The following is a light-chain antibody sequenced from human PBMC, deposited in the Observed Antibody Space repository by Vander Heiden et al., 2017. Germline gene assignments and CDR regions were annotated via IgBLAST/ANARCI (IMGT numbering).Light chain of an antibody. J-gene: IGKJ2*01. V-gene: IGKV1-39*01. CDR2: AAS. CDR1: QNIGHH. Sequence: DMQVTQSPSSLSASVGDRVTITCRTSQNIGHHLNWYQQRAGKAPKLLIDAASTLQSGVPPRFSGSGSGTDFTLTISTLRPEDFAIYYCQQGYTNWYTFGQGTKLELK. CDR3: QQGYTNWYT.